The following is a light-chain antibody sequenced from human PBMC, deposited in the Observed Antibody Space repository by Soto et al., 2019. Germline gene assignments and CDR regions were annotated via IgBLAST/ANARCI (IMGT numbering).Light chain of an antibody. CDR1: QSVSSSY. V-gene: IGKV3-20*01. Sequence: EIVLTQSPGTLSLSPGERATLSCRASQSVSSSYLTWYQQKPGQAPRLLIYGASSRATGIPDRFSGSGSGTEFTLTISRLEPEDFAVYYCQQYGGSPPLTFGGGTKVEIK. CDR2: GAS. CDR3: QQYGGSPPLT. J-gene: IGKJ4*01.